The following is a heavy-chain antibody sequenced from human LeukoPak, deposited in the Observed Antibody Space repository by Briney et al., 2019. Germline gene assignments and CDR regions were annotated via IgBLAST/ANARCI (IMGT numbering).Heavy chain of an antibody. Sequence: KPSETLSLTCTVSGGSISSSVYYWGWIRQPPGKGLEWIGSIYYGGSTYYNPSLKSRVAISVDTSKNQFALKLTSVTAADTAVYYCARHPQYWGQGTLVTVSS. V-gene: IGHV4-39*01. CDR3: ARHPQY. J-gene: IGHJ4*02. CDR1: GGSISSSVYY. CDR2: IYYGGST.